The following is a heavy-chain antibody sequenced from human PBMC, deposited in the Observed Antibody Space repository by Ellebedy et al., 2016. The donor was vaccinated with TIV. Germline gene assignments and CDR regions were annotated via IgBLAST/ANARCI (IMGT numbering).Heavy chain of an antibody. J-gene: IGHJ4*02. Sequence: GESLKISXAASGFTFSSYAIHWVRQAPGKGLEWVAVISYDGNNKYYADSVKGRFSISRDNAKNTLYLQMNSLRAEDTAVYYCAKDLSYAASDYWGQGTLVTVSS. CDR1: GFTFSSYA. CDR3: AKDLSYAASDY. D-gene: IGHD2-15*01. CDR2: ISYDGNNK. V-gene: IGHV3-30*04.